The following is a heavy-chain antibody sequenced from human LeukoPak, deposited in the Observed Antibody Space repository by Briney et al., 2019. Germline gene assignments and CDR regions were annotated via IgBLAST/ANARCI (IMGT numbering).Heavy chain of an antibody. J-gene: IGHJ4*02. CDR1: GFSLSTSGVG. Sequence: SGPTLVKPTQTLTLTCTFSGFSLSTSGVGVGWIRQPPGKALEWLALLYWDDDKRYSPSLKSRLTITKDTSKNQVVLTMTNMDPVDTATYYCAHRSVSAAMVWALDYWGQGTLVTVSS. CDR2: LYWDDDK. CDR3: AHRSVSAAMVWALDY. V-gene: IGHV2-5*02. D-gene: IGHD5-18*01.